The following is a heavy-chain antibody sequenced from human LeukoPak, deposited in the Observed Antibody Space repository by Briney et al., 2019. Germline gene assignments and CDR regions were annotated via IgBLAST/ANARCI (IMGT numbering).Heavy chain of an antibody. V-gene: IGHV4-61*02. J-gene: IGHJ4*02. CDR3: ARSYGSGRILGY. D-gene: IGHD3-10*01. Sequence: PSETLSLTCTVSGGSISSGSYYWSWIRQPAGKGLEWIGRINTSGSTNYNPSLKSRVTISVDTSKNQFSLQLNSVTPEDTAVYYCARSYGSGRILGYWGQGTLVTVSS. CDR2: INTSGST. CDR1: GGSISSGSYY.